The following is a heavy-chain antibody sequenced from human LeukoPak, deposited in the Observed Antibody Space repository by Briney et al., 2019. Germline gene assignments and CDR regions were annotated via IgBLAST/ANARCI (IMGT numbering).Heavy chain of an antibody. CDR3: ARPFAAGSPFDY. D-gene: IGHD6-13*01. J-gene: IGHJ4*02. Sequence: ASVKVSCKASGGTFSSYAISWVRQAPGQGLEWMGRIIPILGIANYAQKFQGRVTITADKSTSTAYMELSSLRSEDTAVYYCARPFAAGSPFDYWGQGTLVTVSS. CDR1: GGTFSSYA. V-gene: IGHV1-69*04. CDR2: IIPILGIA.